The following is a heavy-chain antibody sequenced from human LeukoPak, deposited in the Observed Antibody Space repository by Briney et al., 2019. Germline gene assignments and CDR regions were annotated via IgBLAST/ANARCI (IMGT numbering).Heavy chain of an antibody. J-gene: IGHJ6*02. CDR2: ISAYNGNT. D-gene: IGHD3-9*01. CDR1: GYTFTSYG. V-gene: IGHV1-18*01. Sequence: GASVKVSCKASGYTFTSYGISWVRQAPGQGLEWMGWISAYNGNTNYAQKLQGRVTMTTDTSTSTAYMELRSLRSDDTAVYYCARVGWYDILTGYYTPDYYYYGMDVWGQGTTVTVSS. CDR3: ARVGWYDILTGYYTPDYYYYGMDV.